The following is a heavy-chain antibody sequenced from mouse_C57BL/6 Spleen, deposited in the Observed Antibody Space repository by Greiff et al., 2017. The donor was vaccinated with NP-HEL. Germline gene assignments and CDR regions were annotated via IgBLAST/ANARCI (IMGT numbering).Heavy chain of an antibody. CDR1: GYTFTSYW. V-gene: IGHV1-61*01. Sequence: QVQLKEPGAELVRPGSSVKLSCKASGYTFTSYWMDWVKQRPGQGLEWIGNIYPSDSETHYNQKFKDKATLTVDKSSSTAYMQLSSLTSEDSAVYYCAREGYDGYAMDYWGQGTSVTVSS. CDR2: IYPSDSET. CDR3: AREGYDGYAMDY. D-gene: IGHD2-3*01. J-gene: IGHJ4*01.